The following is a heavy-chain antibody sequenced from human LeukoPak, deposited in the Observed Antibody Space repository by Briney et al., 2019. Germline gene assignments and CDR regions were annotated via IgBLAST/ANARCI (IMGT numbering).Heavy chain of an antibody. CDR1: GFTFSSYA. J-gene: IGHJ4*02. Sequence: GGSLTLSCAASGFTFSSYAMSWVRQAPGKGLECVSGISGTSGYTYYADSVKGRFTISRDNSKNTLYLQMNSLRAEDTAVYSCAKPSSGWSNFDSWGQGTLVTVSS. CDR2: ISGTSGYT. D-gene: IGHD6-19*01. V-gene: IGHV3-23*01. CDR3: AKPSSGWSNFDS.